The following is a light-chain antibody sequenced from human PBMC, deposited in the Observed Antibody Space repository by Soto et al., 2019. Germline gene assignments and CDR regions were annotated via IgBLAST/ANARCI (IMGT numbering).Light chain of an antibody. CDR3: QQYGSSPRLT. J-gene: IGKJ4*01. V-gene: IGKV3-20*01. CDR2: GAS. CDR1: QTISSSY. Sequence: EIVLTQSPGTLSLSPGERATLSCRASQTISSSYLAWYQQKPGQPPRLLIYGASNRATGIPDRFSGSGSGTDFTLSISGLELEDFAVYYCQQYGSSPRLTFGGGTKVEIK.